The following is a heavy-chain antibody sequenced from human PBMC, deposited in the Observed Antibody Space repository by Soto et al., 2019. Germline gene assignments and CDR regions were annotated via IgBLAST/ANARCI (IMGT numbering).Heavy chain of an antibody. CDR3: ARDRGDSERGMGV. D-gene: IGHD1-1*01. CDR2: IYSGGSR. Sequence: LRLSCAASGFSVSSNYMNWVRQAPGKGLEWVSVIYSGGSRQYADSVRGRFTISRDNSKNTLYLQMNDPRAEDTAVYYCARDRGDSERGMGVWGPGTTVTVSS. CDR1: GFSVSSNY. J-gene: IGHJ6*02. V-gene: IGHV3-53*01.